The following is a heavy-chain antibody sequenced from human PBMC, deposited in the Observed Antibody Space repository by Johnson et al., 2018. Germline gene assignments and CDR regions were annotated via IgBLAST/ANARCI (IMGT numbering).Heavy chain of an antibody. Sequence: VQLVESGGGLVKPGGSLRVSCAASGFTFSDYSMNWVRQAQGKGLEWVSSIGGDSSYTVYAHSQKGRFTVSRDNAKNSLFLQLNSLRAEDTAVYYCARGTLGYYGLDVWGQGTTVTVS. CDR2: IGGDSSYT. J-gene: IGHJ6*02. V-gene: IGHV3-21*01. CDR3: ARGTLGYYGLDV. D-gene: IGHD3-16*01. CDR1: GFTFSDYS.